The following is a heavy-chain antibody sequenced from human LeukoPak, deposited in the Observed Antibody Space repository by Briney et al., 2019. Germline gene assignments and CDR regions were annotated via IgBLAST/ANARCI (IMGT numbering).Heavy chain of an antibody. CDR2: ISTAITTT. J-gene: IGHJ4*02. D-gene: IGHD2-2*01. V-gene: IGHV3-48*01. Sequence: QPGGSLRLSCVDSGFPFSNNPMNWVRQAPGKGLEWVSYISTAITTTYYAESVKGRFTISRDNAKNSLYLQMNSLRVEDTAVYYCARDGGKGYEIDYWGQGTLVTVSS. CDR1: GFPFSNNP. CDR3: ARDGGKGYEIDY.